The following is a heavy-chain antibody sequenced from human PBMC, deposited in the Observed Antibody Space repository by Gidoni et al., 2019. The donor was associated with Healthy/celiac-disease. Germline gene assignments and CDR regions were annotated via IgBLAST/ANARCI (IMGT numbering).Heavy chain of an antibody. CDR1: GFTFSSYA. D-gene: IGHD3-22*01. CDR2: ISGSGGST. J-gene: IGHJ6*02. V-gene: IGHV3-23*01. CDR3: AKALVEYYYDSSGYRYGMDV. Sequence: EVQLLESGGGLVQPGGSLRLSCAASGFTFSSYAMSWVRQAPGKGLEWVSAISGSGGSTYYADSVKGRFTISRDNSKNTLYLQMNSLRAEDTAVYYCAKALVEYYYDSSGYRYGMDVWGQGTTVTVSS.